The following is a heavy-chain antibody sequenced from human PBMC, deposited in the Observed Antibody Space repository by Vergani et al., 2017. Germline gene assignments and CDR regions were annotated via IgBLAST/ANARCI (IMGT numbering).Heavy chain of an antibody. V-gene: IGHV5-51*01. D-gene: IGHD2-21*01. CDR1: GYSFTSYW. CDR3: ARHPTPFGVVVIAEENAFDI. CDR2: IYPGDSDT. Sequence: EVQLVQSGAEVKKPGESLKISCKGSGYSFTSYWIGWVRQMPGKGLEWMGIIYPGDSDTRYSPSFQGQVTISADKSISTAYLQWSSLKASDTAMYYGARHPTPFGVVVIAEENAFDIWGQGTMVTVSS. J-gene: IGHJ3*02.